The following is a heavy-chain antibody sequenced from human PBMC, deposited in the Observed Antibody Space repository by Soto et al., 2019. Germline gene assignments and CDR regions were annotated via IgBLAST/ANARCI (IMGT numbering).Heavy chain of an antibody. Sequence: GGSLRLSCAASGFTVSSNYMSWVRQAPGKGLEWVSVIYSGGSTYYADSVKGRFTISRDNSKNTLYLQMNSLRAEDTAVYYCARVPGRDYFDYWSQGTLVTVSS. V-gene: IGHV3-53*01. CDR1: GFTVSSNY. CDR3: ARVPGRDYFDY. J-gene: IGHJ4*02. CDR2: IYSGGST.